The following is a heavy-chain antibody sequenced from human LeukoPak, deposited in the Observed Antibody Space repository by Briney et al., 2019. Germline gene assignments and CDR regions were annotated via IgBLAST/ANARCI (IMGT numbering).Heavy chain of an antibody. CDR1: GGSISSYN. V-gene: IGHV4-59*12. Sequence: SETLSLTCTVCGGSISSYNWSWIRQPPGKGLEWIVYIYYSGSTNYNPSLKSRVTISVDTSKNHFSLKLSSVTAADTAVYYCARGGSGSYYPNWFDPWGQGTLVTVSS. CDR3: ARGGSGSYYPNWFDP. J-gene: IGHJ5*02. CDR2: IYYSGST. D-gene: IGHD3-10*01.